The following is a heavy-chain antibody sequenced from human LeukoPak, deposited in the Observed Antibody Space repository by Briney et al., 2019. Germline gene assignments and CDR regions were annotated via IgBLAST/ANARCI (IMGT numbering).Heavy chain of an antibody. CDR1: GFTVTSNY. Sequence: GGSLRLSCAASGFTVTSNYIIWVRQAPGKGLEWVSVIYIGGTTYYGDSVRGRFTAFRDNSKNMVYLHMDSLRAEDTAVYYCARGSGFGLYYFDYWGQGTLVTVSS. D-gene: IGHD3-3*01. CDR2: IYIGGTT. V-gene: IGHV3-53*01. J-gene: IGHJ4*02. CDR3: ARGSGFGLYYFDY.